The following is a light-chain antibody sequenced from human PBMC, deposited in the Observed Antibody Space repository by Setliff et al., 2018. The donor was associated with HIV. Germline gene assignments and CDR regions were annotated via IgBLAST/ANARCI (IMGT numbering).Light chain of an antibody. CDR3: CSYVGSYSYV. V-gene: IGLV2-11*01. Sequence: QSALTQPRSVSGSPGQSVTFSCTGSSSDVGAYDYVSWYQQRPGRSPKLVIYDVTKRPSGVPDRFSGSKSGNTASLTISGLQSEDEADYYCCSYVGSYSYVFGSGTK. CDR2: DVT. J-gene: IGLJ1*01. CDR1: SSDVGAYDY.